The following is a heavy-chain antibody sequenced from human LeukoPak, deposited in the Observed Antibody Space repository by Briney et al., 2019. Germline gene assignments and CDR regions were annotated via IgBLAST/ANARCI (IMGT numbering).Heavy chain of an antibody. CDR2: ISAYNGNT. J-gene: IGHJ4*02. CDR1: GYTFTSYG. V-gene: IGHV1-18*01. D-gene: IGHD4-23*01. CDR3: ARDPLDYGGNRYFDY. Sequence: ASVKVSCKASGYTFTSYGISWVRQAPGQGLEWMGWISAYNGNTNYAQKLQGRVTMTTDTSTSTAYMELRSLRSDDTAVYYCARDPLDYGGNRYFDYWGQGTLVTVSS.